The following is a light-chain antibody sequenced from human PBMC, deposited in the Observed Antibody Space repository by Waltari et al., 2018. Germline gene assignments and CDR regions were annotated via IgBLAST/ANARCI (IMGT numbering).Light chain of an antibody. V-gene: IGKV1-5*03. CDR2: TAS. CDR3: QQYNNYPWT. J-gene: IGKJ1*01. Sequence: DIQMTQSPSTLSASVGDRVTITCRASQSFSTWLAWYQQKPGKPPRLLIYTASTLDSGVPSRFSGSGSGSEFTLTITSLQPDDFATYFCQQYNNYPWTFGQGTKVEIK. CDR1: QSFSTW.